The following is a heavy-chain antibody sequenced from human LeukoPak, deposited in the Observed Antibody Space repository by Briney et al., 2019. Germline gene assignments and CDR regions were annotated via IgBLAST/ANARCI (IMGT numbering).Heavy chain of an antibody. CDR3: ATSYYDYDRWDY. D-gene: IGHD3-16*01. CDR1: GDSISSYY. J-gene: IGHJ4*02. Sequence: PSETLSLTCTVSGDSISSYYWRWIRQPPGKGLEWIGYVYYSGSANYNPSLKSRVTIFVDTSKSQFSLVVSSVTAADTAVYYCATSYYDYDRWDYWGQGALVTVSS. V-gene: IGHV4-59*01. CDR2: VYYSGSA.